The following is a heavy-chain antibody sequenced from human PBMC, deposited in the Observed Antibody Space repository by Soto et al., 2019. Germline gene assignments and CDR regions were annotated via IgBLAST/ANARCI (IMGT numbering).Heavy chain of an antibody. CDR3: ARDYYYYGMDV. CDR2: ISYDGSNK. CDR1: GFTFSSYA. Sequence: GGTLRLSCAASGFTFSSYAMHWVRQAPGKGLEWVAVISYDGSNKYYADSVKGRFTISRDNSKNTLYLQMNSLRAEDTAVYYCARDYYYYGMDVWGQGTTVTVSS. J-gene: IGHJ6*02. V-gene: IGHV3-30-3*01.